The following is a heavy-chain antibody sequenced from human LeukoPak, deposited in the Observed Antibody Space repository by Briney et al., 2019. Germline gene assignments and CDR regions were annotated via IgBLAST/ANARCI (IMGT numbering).Heavy chain of an antibody. CDR1: GFTFSSYG. CDR2: ISYDGSNK. J-gene: IGHJ4*02. D-gene: IGHD6-6*01. V-gene: IGHV3-30*18. CDR3: AKDIEYSSSSFDY. Sequence: GGSLRLSCAASGFTFSSYGMHWGRQAPGKGLEWVAVISYDGSNKYYADSVKGRFTISRDNSKNTLYLQMNSLRAEDTAVYYCAKDIEYSSSSFDYWGQGTLVTVSS.